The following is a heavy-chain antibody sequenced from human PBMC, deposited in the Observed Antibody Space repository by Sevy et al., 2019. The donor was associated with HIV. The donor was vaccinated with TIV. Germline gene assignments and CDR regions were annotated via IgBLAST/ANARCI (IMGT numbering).Heavy chain of an antibody. CDR2: LIPIFGTA. D-gene: IGHD3-10*01. J-gene: IGHJ4*02. CDR1: GGTFSSYA. V-gene: IGHV1-69*13. CDR3: ARDRVYYYGSGVFDY. Sequence: ASVKVSCKASGGTFSSYAISWVRQAPGQGLEWMGRLIPIFGTANYAQKFQGRVTITADESTSTAYMELSSLRSEDTAVYYCARDRVYYYGSGVFDYWGQRTLVTVSS.